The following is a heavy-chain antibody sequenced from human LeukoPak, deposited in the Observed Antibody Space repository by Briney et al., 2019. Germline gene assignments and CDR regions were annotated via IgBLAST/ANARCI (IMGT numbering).Heavy chain of an antibody. V-gene: IGHV4-61*02. Sequence: SETLSLTCTVSGGSINSGLYYWSWIRPPAGKGLEWIGRIYTSGSTDYNPSLKSRVSISVDTSKNQFSLNLNSVIAADTAVYYCARAPGSGWYGDWGQGILVTVSS. CDR2: IYTSGST. CDR1: GGSINSGLYY. D-gene: IGHD6-19*01. J-gene: IGHJ4*02. CDR3: ARAPGSGWYGD.